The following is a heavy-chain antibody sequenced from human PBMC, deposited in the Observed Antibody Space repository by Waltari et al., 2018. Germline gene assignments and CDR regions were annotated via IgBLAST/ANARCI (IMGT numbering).Heavy chain of an antibody. CDR1: GGSISSYY. CDR2: IYYSGST. J-gene: IGHJ6*03. Sequence: QVQLQESGPGLVKPSETLSLTCTVSGGSISSYYWSWIRQPPGKGLEWIGYIYYSGSTNYNPSLKSRVTISVDTSKNQFSPKLSSVTAADTAVYYCARGAFTGSYYYYYMDVWGKGTTVTVSS. V-gene: IGHV4-59*01. CDR3: ARGAFTGSYYYYYMDV.